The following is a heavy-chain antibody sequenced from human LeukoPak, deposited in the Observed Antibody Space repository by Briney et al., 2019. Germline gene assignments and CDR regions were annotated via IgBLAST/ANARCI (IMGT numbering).Heavy chain of an antibody. CDR3: ARGRVSSSTWYSTYYYFFYMDF. Sequence: PSETLSLTCTVSGYSISSGYYWGWIRQPPGKGLEWIGSIYHSGSTYYNPSLKSRVTISRDTSNNFFSLRLRSVTAADTAVYFCARGRVSSSTWYSTYYYFFYMDFWGKGTTVTVSS. J-gene: IGHJ6*03. CDR2: IYHSGST. V-gene: IGHV4-38-2*02. D-gene: IGHD4-11*01. CDR1: GYSISSGYY.